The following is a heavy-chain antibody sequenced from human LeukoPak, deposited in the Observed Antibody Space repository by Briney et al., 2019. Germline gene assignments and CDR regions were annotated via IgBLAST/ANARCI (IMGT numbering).Heavy chain of an antibody. D-gene: IGHD3-3*01. CDR3: ARDRGGAYDFWSGYYTGYFDY. CDR1: GFTFSSYA. CDR2: FSGSGGST. J-gene: IGHJ4*02. Sequence: GGSLRLSCAASGFTFSSYAMSWVRQAPGKGLECISGFSGSGGSTYYADSVKGRFTISRDNSKNSLYLQMNSLRAEDTAVYYCARDRGGAYDFWSGYYTGYFDYWGQGTLVTVSS. V-gene: IGHV3-23*01.